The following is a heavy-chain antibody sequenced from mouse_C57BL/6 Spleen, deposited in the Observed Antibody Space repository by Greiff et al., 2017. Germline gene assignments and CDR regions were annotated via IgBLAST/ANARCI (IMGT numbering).Heavy chain of an antibody. J-gene: IGHJ1*03. V-gene: IGHV5-17*01. CDR3: ERSYSWYFDG. D-gene: IGHD2-12*01. CDR1: GFTFSDYG. CDR2: ISSGSSTI. Sequence: EVMLVESGGGLVKPGGSLKLSCAASGFTFSDYGMHWVRQAPEKGLEWVAYISSGSSTIYYADTVKGRVTISRDNAKNTLFLQMTRLRSEDTAIYYCERSYSWYFDGWGTGPTVPVPP.